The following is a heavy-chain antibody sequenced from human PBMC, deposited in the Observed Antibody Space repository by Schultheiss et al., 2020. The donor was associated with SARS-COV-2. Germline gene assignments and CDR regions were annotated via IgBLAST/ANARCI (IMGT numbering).Heavy chain of an antibody. CDR2: ISAYNGNT. D-gene: IGHD3-3*01. CDR1: GYTFTSYG. J-gene: IGHJ5*02. Sequence: ASVKVSCKASGYTFTSYGISWVRQAPGQGLEWMGWISAYNGNTNYAQKLQGRVTMTTDTSTSTAYMELRSLRSDDTAVYYCARDISDFWIGYYENLPLNIPQAWFDPWGQGTLVTVSS. V-gene: IGHV1-18*01. CDR3: ARDISDFWIGYYENLPLNIPQAWFDP.